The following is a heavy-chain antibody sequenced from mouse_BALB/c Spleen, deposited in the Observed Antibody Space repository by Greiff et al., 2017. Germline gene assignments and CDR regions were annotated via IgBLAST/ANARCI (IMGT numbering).Heavy chain of an antibody. J-gene: IGHJ4*01. CDR3: ARTGYGNYEAMDY. D-gene: IGHD2-10*02. Sequence: EVQRVESGGGLVQPGGSRKLSCAASGFTFSSFGMHWVRQAPEKGLEWVAYISSGSSTIYYADTVKGRFTISRDNPKNTLFLQMTSLRSEDTAMYYCARTGYGNYEAMDYWGQGTSVTVSS. CDR2: ISSGSSTI. CDR1: GFTFSSFG. V-gene: IGHV5-17*02.